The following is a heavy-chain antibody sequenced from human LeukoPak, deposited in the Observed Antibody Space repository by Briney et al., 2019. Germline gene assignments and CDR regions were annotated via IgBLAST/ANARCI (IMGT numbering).Heavy chain of an antibody. V-gene: IGHV3-66*01. CDR2: IHRGGNT. D-gene: IGHD3-10*01. J-gene: IGHJ4*02. CDR1: GFTVSGNY. Sequence: QPGGSLRLSCAASGFTVSGNYMSWVRQAPGKGLEWLSVIHRGGNTYYADSVKGRFTISRDSSKNTVFLQMDSLRAEDTAVYYCARDPGYGLGVDYEDYWGQGTLVTVSS. CDR3: ARDPGYGLGVDYEDY.